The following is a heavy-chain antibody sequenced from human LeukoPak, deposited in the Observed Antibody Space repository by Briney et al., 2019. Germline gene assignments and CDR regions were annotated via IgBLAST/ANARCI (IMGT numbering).Heavy chain of an antibody. CDR1: GGSISSSSYY. V-gene: IGHV4-39*07. CDR2: IYYGGNT. CDR3: ARDHPSSGSYYDY. J-gene: IGHJ4*02. Sequence: SETLSLTCTVSGGSISSSSYYWGWIRQPPGKGLEWIGSIYYGGNTYYNPSLKSRVTISVDTSKNQFSLKLSSVTAADTAVYYCARDHPSSGSYYDYWGQGTLVTVSS. D-gene: IGHD3-10*01.